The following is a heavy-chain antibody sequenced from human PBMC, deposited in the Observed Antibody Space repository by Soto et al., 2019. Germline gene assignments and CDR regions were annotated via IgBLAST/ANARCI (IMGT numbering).Heavy chain of an antibody. CDR2: THYSGST. CDR1: GGSISSYY. V-gene: IGHV4-59*12. CDR3: ARGESSSWYFDY. Sequence: NPSETLSLTCTVSGGSISSYYWSWIRQPPGKGLEWIGYTHYSGSTNYNPSLKSRVTISVDTSKNQFSLKLSSVTAADTAVYYCARGESSSWYFDYWGQGTLVTVSS. J-gene: IGHJ4*02. D-gene: IGHD6-13*01.